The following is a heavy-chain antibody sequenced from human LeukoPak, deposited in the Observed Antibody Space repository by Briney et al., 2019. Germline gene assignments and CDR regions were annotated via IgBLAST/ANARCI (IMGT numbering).Heavy chain of an antibody. CDR1: GGSISSGGYY. Sequence: ASETLSLTCTVSGGSISSGGYYWSWIRQHLGKGLEWIGYIYYSGSTYYNPSLKSRVTISVDTSKNQFSLKLSSVTAADTAVYYCARKGDIVVVPAAKQTPGAAFDIWGQGTMVTVSS. D-gene: IGHD2-2*01. J-gene: IGHJ3*02. CDR2: IYYSGST. V-gene: IGHV4-31*03. CDR3: ARKGDIVVVPAAKQTPGAAFDI.